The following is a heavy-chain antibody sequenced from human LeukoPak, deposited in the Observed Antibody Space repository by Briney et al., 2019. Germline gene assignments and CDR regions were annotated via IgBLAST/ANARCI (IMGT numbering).Heavy chain of an antibody. Sequence: SQTLSLTCTVSGGSISSGGYYWSWIRQPPGKGLEWIGYIYHSGSTYYNPSLKSRVTISVDRSKNQFSLKLSSVTAADTAVYYCAREEGDGYNSFDCWGQGTLVTVSS. D-gene: IGHD5-24*01. CDR2: IYHSGST. CDR3: AREEGDGYNSFDC. J-gene: IGHJ4*02. CDR1: GGSISSGGYY. V-gene: IGHV4-30-2*01.